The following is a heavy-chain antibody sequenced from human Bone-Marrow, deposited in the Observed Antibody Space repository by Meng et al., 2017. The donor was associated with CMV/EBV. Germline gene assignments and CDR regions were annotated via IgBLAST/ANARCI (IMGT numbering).Heavy chain of an antibody. J-gene: IGHJ3*02. Sequence: SVKVSCKASGGTFSSYAISWVRQAPGQGLEWMGGIIPIFGTANYAQKFQGRVTITTDESTSTAYMELTSLRSEDTAVYYCARAHWVRGVIISDAFDIWGQGTMATVSS. CDR1: GGTFSSYA. D-gene: IGHD3-10*01. CDR3: ARAHWVRGVIISDAFDI. CDR2: IIPIFGTA. V-gene: IGHV1-69*05.